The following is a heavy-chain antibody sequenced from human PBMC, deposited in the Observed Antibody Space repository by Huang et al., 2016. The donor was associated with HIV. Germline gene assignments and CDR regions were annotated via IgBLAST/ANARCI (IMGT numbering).Heavy chain of an antibody. V-gene: IGHV4-39*01. CDR2: IYYSGDT. Sequence: PGLVRPSETLSLICTVSGGSITDSNYYWDWIRQPPGKGLEWIGSIYYSGDTDYNPSLKSRVTMSVDTSKNRFSLGIRSVAVADTAIYYCARHFGSWSGYFDSWGQGTLVPVSS. J-gene: IGHJ4*02. D-gene: IGHD3-10*01. CDR1: GGSITDSNYY. CDR3: ARHFGSWSGYFDS.